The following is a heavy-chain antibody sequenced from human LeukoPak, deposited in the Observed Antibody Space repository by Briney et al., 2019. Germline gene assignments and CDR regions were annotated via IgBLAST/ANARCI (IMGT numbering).Heavy chain of an antibody. CDR3: CRRIMGTTAVDY. CDR1: GYTFTTYD. D-gene: IGHD1-26*01. J-gene: IGHJ4*02. V-gene: IGHV1-18*01. CDR2: ISAYNGNT. Sequence: ASVKVSCKASGYTFTTYDISWVRQAPGQGLEWVGWISAYNGNTNYGQKLQGRVTMTTDTSTTTAYMELRSLRSDNTAVYYCCRRIMGTTAVDYWGQGTLVTVSS.